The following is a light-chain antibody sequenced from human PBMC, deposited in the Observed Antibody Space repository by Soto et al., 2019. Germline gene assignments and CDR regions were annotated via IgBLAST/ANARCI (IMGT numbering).Light chain of an antibody. CDR1: SSDVGGYNY. V-gene: IGLV2-14*01. CDR3: SSYTTINTLI. J-gene: IGLJ2*01. CDR2: EVN. Sequence: QSALTQPASVSGSPGQSTTISCTGTSSDVGGYNYVSWYQQHPGNAPKLMIYEVNFRPSGVSNRFSGSKSANTASLTISGLQAEDEADYYCSSYTTINTLIFGGGTKLTVL.